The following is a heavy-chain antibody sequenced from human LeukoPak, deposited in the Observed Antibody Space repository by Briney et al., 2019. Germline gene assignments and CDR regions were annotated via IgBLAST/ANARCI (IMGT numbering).Heavy chain of an antibody. CDR3: AKDSPYYDSSGYSDY. CDR2: IKQDGSEK. J-gene: IGHJ4*02. V-gene: IGHV3-7*01. CDR1: GFTFSSYW. Sequence: PGGSLRLSCAASGFTFSSYWMSWVRQAPGKGLGWVANIKQDGSEKYYVDSVKGRFTISRDNAKNSLYLQMNSLRAEDTAVYYCAKDSPYYDSSGYSDYWGQGTLVTVSS. D-gene: IGHD3-22*01.